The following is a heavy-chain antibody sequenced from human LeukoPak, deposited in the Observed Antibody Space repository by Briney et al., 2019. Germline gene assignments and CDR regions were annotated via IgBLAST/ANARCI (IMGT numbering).Heavy chain of an antibody. CDR3: ARVRYYYMDV. CDR1: GGSISSYY. J-gene: IGHJ6*03. CDR2: IYYSGST. Sequence: PSETLSLTYTVSGGSISSYYWSWIRQPPGKGLEWIGYIYYSGSTNYNPSLKSRVTISVDTSKNQFSLKLSSVTAADTAVYYCARVRYYYMDVWGKGTTVTVSS. V-gene: IGHV4-59*01.